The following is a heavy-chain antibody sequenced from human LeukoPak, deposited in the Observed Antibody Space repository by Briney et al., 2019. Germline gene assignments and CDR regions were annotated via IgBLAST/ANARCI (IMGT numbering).Heavy chain of an antibody. CDR2: INPNSGGT. J-gene: IGHJ4*02. V-gene: IGHV1-2*02. CDR3: ARERYDYVWGSYPQSY. CDR1: GYTFTGYY. D-gene: IGHD3-16*02. Sequence: ASVKVSCKASGYTFTGYYMHWVRQAPGQGLEWMGWINPNSGGTNYAQKFQGRVTMTRDTSISTAYMELSRLRFDDTAVYYCARERYDYVWGSYPQSYWGQGTLVTVSS.